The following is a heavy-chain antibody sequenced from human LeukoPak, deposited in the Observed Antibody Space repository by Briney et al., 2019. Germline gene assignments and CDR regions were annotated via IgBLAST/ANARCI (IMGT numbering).Heavy chain of an antibody. Sequence: GGSLRLSCAASGFTFDDYAMHWVRQAPGKGLEWVSGISWNSGSIAYADSVKGRFTISRDNAKNSLYLQMNSLRAEDTALYYCAKDIGYCSGGSCYYYYYGMDVWGQGTTVTVS. J-gene: IGHJ6*02. CDR1: GFTFDDYA. CDR2: ISWNSGSI. D-gene: IGHD2-15*01. V-gene: IGHV3-9*01. CDR3: AKDIGYCSGGSCYYYYYGMDV.